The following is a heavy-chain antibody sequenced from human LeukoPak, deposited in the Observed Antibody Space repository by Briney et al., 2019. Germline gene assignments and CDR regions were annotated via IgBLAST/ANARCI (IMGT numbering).Heavy chain of an antibody. CDR3: ATPGPMVRGDIGYFDY. CDR1: GYTLTELS. Sequence: ASVKVSCKVSGYTLTELSMHWVRQAPGKGLEWMGGFDPEDGETIYAQKFQGRVTMTEDTSTDTAYMELSSLRSEDTAVYYCATPGPMVRGDIGYFDYWGQGTLVTVSS. V-gene: IGHV1-24*01. J-gene: IGHJ4*02. CDR2: FDPEDGET. D-gene: IGHD3-10*01.